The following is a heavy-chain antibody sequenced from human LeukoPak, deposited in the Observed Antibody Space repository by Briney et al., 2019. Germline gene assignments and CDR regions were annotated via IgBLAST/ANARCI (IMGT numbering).Heavy chain of an antibody. CDR2: ISSSGSTI. J-gene: IGHJ3*02. V-gene: IGHV3-48*04. Sequence: SGGSLRLSCAASGFTFSSYWMNWVRQAPGKGLEWVSYISSSGSTIYYADSVKGRFTISRDNAKNSLYLQMNSLRAEDTAVYYCARAPVDFDWGVGAFDIWGQGTMVTVSS. CDR1: GFTFSSYW. D-gene: IGHD3-9*01. CDR3: ARAPVDFDWGVGAFDI.